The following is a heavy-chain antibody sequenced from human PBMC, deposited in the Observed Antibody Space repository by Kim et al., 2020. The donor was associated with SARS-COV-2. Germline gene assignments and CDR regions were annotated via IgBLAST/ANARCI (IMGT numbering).Heavy chain of an antibody. J-gene: IGHJ4*02. Sequence: ADSVKGRFTISRDKSKNTLYLQMNSLRAEDTAVYYCAKAFLWSGYSAFDYWGQGTLVTVSS. D-gene: IGHD3-3*01. V-gene: IGHV3-23*01. CDR3: AKAFLWSGYSAFDY.